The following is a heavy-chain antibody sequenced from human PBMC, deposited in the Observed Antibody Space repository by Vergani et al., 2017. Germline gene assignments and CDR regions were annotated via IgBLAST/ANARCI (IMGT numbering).Heavy chain of an antibody. V-gene: IGHV3-30*18. D-gene: IGHD5-24*01. CDR1: GFTFSSYG. Sequence: VQLVESGGGVVQPGRSLRLSCAASGFTFSSYGMHWVRQAPGKGLEWVAVISYDGSNKYYADSVKGRFTISRDNSKNTLYLQMNSLRAGDTAVYYCAKLPGGMATSYFDDWGQGTLVTVSS. CDR3: AKLPGGMATSYFDD. J-gene: IGHJ4*02. CDR2: ISYDGSNK.